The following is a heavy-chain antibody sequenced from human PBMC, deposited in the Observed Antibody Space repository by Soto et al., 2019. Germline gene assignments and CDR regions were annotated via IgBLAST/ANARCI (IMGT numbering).Heavy chain of an antibody. J-gene: IGHJ5*02. CDR3: ARDVYGDHP. V-gene: IGHV1-69*08. Sequence: QVQLVQSGAEVKKPGSSVKVSCKASGGTFSRYTISWVRQAPGQGLEWMGRIIPILGIANYAQKFQGRVTITADQSTSTAYMELSSLRSEDTAVYSCARDVYGDHPWGQGTLVTVSS. CDR1: GGTFSRYT. CDR2: IIPILGIA. D-gene: IGHD4-17*01.